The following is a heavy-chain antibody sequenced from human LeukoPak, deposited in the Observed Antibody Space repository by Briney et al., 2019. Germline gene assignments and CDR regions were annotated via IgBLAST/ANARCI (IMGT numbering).Heavy chain of an antibody. CDR2: IYPGDSDT. CDR3: ARRRGYSYGYLGGIAFDI. CDR1: GYSFTSYW. Sequence: PGESLKISCKGSGYSFTSYWIGWVRQMPGKGLEWMGIIYPGDSDTRYSPSFQGQVTISADKSISTAYLQWSSLKASDTAMYYCARRRGYSYGYLGGIAFDIWDQGTMVTVSS. D-gene: IGHD5-18*01. V-gene: IGHV5-51*01. J-gene: IGHJ3*02.